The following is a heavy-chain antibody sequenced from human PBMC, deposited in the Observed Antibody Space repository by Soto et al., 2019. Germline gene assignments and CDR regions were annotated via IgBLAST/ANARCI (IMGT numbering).Heavy chain of an antibody. CDR1: GGSTSSSNW. V-gene: IGHV4-4*02. D-gene: IGHD3-10*01. CDR3: ASLYGSGSYYNYYYYGMDV. J-gene: IGHJ6*02. Sequence: SETLSLTCAVSGGSTSSSNWWSWVRQPPGKGLEWIGEIYHSGSTNYNPSLKSRVTISVDKSKNQFSLKLSSVTAADTAVYYCASLYGSGSYYNYYYYGMDVWGQGTTVTVSS. CDR2: IYHSGST.